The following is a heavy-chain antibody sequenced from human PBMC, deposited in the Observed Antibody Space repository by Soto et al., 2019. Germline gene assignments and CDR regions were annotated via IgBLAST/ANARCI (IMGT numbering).Heavy chain of an antibody. CDR1: GYSFTRYW. J-gene: IGHJ6*02. CDR2: IYPGDSDT. CDR3: AGGGVRGVITRTRDYYGMDV. V-gene: IGHV5-51*01. D-gene: IGHD3-10*01. Sequence: ESLKLSCKGSGYSFTRYWIGWVRQMPGKGLEWMGIIYPGDSDTRYSPSFQGQVTISADKSISTAYLQWSSLKASDTAMYYCAGGGVRGVITRTRDYYGMDVWGQGTTVTVSS.